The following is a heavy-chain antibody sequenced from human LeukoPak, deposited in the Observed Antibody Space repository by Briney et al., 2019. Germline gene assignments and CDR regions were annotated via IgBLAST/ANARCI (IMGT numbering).Heavy chain of an antibody. CDR1: GYSISSGCY. D-gene: IGHD2-2*02. V-gene: IGHV4-38-2*01. CDR2: IYHSGST. Sequence: SETLSLTCAVSGYSISSGCYWGWIRQPPGKGLEWIGSIYHSGSTYYNPSLKSRVTISVDTSKNQFALKLTSVTAADTAVYYCARSLYCSSTSCYTRNSYYYYMDVWGKGTTVTVSS. J-gene: IGHJ6*03. CDR3: ARSLYCSSTSCYTRNSYYYYMDV.